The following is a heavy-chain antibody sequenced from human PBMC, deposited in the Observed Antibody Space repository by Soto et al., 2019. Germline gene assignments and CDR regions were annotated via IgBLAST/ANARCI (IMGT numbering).Heavy chain of an antibody. Sequence: QVQLQESGPGLVKPSQTLSLTCTVSGGSISSGGYYWRWIRQHPGKGLEWIGYIYYSGSTYYNPSLKSRVTISVGTSKNQFSLKLRSVTAADTAVYYCAISSGYADWFDPWGQGTLVTVSS. D-gene: IGHD3-22*01. CDR1: GGSISSGGYY. V-gene: IGHV4-31*03. CDR3: AISSGYADWFDP. J-gene: IGHJ5*02. CDR2: IYYSGST.